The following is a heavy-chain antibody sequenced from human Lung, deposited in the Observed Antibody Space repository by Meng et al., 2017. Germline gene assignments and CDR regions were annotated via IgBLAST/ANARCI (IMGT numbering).Heavy chain of an antibody. Sequence: QVQLPEPGPGLVKPSGPLSLTCAVSGGSISSDNWWSWVRQPPGKGLEWIGEIYHSGSTNYNPSLKSRITISVDKPKNQFSLTLSSVTAADTAVYYCTKNDFYCLGYWGQGTLVTVFS. J-gene: IGHJ4*02. D-gene: IGHD2-21*01. CDR2: IYHSGST. V-gene: IGHV4-4*02. CDR1: GGSISSDNW. CDR3: TKNDFYCLGY.